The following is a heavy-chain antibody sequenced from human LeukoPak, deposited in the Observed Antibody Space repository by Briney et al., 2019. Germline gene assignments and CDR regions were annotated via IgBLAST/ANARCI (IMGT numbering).Heavy chain of an antibody. Sequence: SETLSLTCAVYGGSFSGYYWSWIRQPPGKGLEWIGEINHSGGTNYNPSLKSRVTISVDTSKNQFSLKLSSVTAADTAVYYCARASDGYNYGAFDIWGQGTMVTVSS. D-gene: IGHD5-24*01. CDR2: INHSGGT. CDR1: GGSFSGYY. CDR3: ARASDGYNYGAFDI. V-gene: IGHV4-34*01. J-gene: IGHJ3*02.